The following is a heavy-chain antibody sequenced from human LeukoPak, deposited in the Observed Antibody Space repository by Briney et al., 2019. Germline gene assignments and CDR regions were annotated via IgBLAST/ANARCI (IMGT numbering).Heavy chain of an antibody. D-gene: IGHD5-18*01. CDR1: GFTSGFTFRNCG. V-gene: IGHV3-7*01. CDR2: IKENGSAE. J-gene: IGHJ4*02. CDR3: ATSRDAPMET. Sequence: GGSLRLSCAASGFTSGFTFRNCGLGRVRQGPGRGLEWVANIKENGSAEFYVDSVKGRFTISRDNAKNSLYLQMNSLRAEDTAVYYCATSRDAPMETGGQGTLVTVSS.